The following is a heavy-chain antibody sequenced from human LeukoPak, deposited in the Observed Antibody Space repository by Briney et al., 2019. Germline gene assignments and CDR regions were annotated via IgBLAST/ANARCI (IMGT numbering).Heavy chain of an antibody. J-gene: IGHJ3*02. Sequence: GGSLRLSCAASGFTFSDYYMSWIRQAPGKGLEWVSYISSSGSTIYYADSVKGRFTISRDNAKNSLYLQMNSPRAEDTAVYYCARYSRPFMMARAFDIWGQGTMVTVSS. CDR1: GFTFSDYY. CDR2: ISSSGSTI. V-gene: IGHV3-11*01. CDR3: ARYSRPFMMARAFDI. D-gene: IGHD3-16*01.